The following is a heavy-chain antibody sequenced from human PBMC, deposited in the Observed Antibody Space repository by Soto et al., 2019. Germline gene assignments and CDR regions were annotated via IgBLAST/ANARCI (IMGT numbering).Heavy chain of an antibody. J-gene: IGHJ4*02. Sequence: GESLETCWKGLGYSFSNYWIAWVRQAPGKGLGWIGMIYPTDSYTNFSPSSQGRVTISVDRSTSTAYLHRSSMTLSDTPIYFCARHFRSTARPRNAWYYFDFWGQGTLVTVSS. CDR3: ARHFRSTARPRNAWYYFDF. CDR2: IYPTDSYT. V-gene: IGHV5-10-1*01. D-gene: IGHD2-15*01. CDR1: GYSFSNYW.